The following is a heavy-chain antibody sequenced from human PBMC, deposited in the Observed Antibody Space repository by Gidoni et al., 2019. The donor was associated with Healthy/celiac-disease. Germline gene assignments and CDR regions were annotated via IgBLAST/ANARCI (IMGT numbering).Heavy chain of an antibody. Sequence: VQLVQSGAEVKKPGESLTISCKGYGSSFPSYWIGWVRQMPGKGLEWMGISYPGDSDTRYSPSFQGQVTISADKSISTAYLKWSSLKASDTAMYYCARRAVAWYYFDYWGQGTLVTVSS. D-gene: IGHD6-19*01. CDR2: SYPGDSDT. CDR1: GSSFPSYW. CDR3: ARRAVAWYYFDY. V-gene: IGHV5-51*01. J-gene: IGHJ4*02.